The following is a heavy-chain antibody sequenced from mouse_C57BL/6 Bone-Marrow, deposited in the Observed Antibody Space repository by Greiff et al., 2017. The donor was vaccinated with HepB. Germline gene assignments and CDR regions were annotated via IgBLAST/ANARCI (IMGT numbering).Heavy chain of an antibody. CDR3: TTDGYYVAY. CDR1: GFNIKDDY. D-gene: IGHD2-3*01. J-gene: IGHJ3*01. V-gene: IGHV14-4*01. Sequence: EVQLQESGAELVRPGASVKLSCTASGFNIKDDYMHWVKQRPEQGLEWIGWIDPENGDTEYASKFQGKATITADTSSNTAYLQLSSLTSEDTAVYYCTTDGYYVAYWGQGTLVTVSA. CDR2: IDPENGDT.